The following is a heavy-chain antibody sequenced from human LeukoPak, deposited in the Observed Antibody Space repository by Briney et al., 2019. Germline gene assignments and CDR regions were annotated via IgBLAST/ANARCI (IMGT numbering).Heavy chain of an antibody. D-gene: IGHD2-21*02. CDR2: IRYAGSDK. CDR1: GVNFSNYD. Sequence: PGGSLRLSCAASGVNFSNYDTHWGCQARGKGVVWVALIRYAGSDKYYPDSVKGRFTISRDNSKNTLYLQMNSLRTEDAAVYYCAKGDTSWGQGTLVTVSS. J-gene: IGHJ5*02. CDR3: AKGDTS. V-gene: IGHV3-30*02.